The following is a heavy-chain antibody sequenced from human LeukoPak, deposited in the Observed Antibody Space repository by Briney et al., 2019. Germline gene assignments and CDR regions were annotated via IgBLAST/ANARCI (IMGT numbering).Heavy chain of an antibody. V-gene: IGHV3-23*01. D-gene: IGHD1-26*01. Sequence: GSLRLSCAASGFSFGDSDMNWFRQAPGGGPQWVANINYLGLRTYYADSVMGRFTIARDNCKNTLFLQMDGLRGEGTALDYCAKGPSWEGGYWGQGTLVTVSS. CDR2: INYLGLRT. J-gene: IGHJ4*02. CDR1: GFSFGDSD. CDR3: AKGPSWEGGY.